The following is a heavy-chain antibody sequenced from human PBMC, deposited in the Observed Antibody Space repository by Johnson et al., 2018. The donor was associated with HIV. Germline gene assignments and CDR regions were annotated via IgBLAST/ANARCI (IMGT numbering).Heavy chain of an antibody. V-gene: IGHV3-30-3*01. Sequence: VQLVESWGGVVQPGRSLRLSCAASGFTFSSYAMHWVRQAPGKGLELVAVISYDGSNKYYADSVKGRFTISRDNSKNTLYLQMNSLRAEDTAVYYCARGWGRSSGTFDAFDIWGQGTMVTVSS. J-gene: IGHJ3*02. D-gene: IGHD6-19*01. CDR2: ISYDGSNK. CDR1: GFTFSSYA. CDR3: ARGWGRSSGTFDAFDI.